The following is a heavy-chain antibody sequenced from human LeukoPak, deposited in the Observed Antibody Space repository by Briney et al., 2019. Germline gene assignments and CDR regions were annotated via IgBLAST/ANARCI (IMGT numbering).Heavy chain of an antibody. D-gene: IGHD5-24*01. Sequence: SETLSLTCTVSGGSISSYYWSWIRQPPGKGLEWIGYIYYSGSTNYNPSLKSRVTISVDTSKNQLSLKLSSVTAADTAVYYCAREMATGYYYYGMDVWGQGTTVTVSS. J-gene: IGHJ6*02. CDR1: GGSISSYY. CDR3: AREMATGYYYYGMDV. CDR2: IYYSGST. V-gene: IGHV4-59*01.